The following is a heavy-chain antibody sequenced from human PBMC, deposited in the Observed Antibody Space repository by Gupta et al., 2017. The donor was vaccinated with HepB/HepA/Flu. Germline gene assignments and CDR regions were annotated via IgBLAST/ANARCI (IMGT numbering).Heavy chain of an antibody. Sequence: QVQLVESGGGVVQPGRSLRLSCAASGFTFNSHGMQWVRQAPGKGLEWGAVSSYDGSYRFFADSVKGRFTISRENSKNTRYLKMNSLRVEDTAVYFCAKDITGKGIVSGFDIWGQGTMVTVSS. D-gene: IGHD2-21*01. J-gene: IGHJ3*02. CDR1: GFTFNSHG. V-gene: IGHV3-30*18. CDR2: SSYDGSYR. CDR3: AKDITGKGIVSGFDI.